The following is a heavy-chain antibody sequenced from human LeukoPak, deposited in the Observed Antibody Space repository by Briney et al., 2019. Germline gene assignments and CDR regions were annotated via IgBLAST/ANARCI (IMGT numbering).Heavy chain of an antibody. D-gene: IGHD2/OR15-2a*01. Sequence: GGSLRLSCAASGFTFSSYAMSWVRQAPGKGLEWVSYISSSGSTKYYADSVKGRFTISRDNARNSLYLQMNSLRAEDTAVYFCARGGLSIMGYWGQGALVTVSS. J-gene: IGHJ4*02. CDR2: ISSSGSTK. CDR3: ARGGLSIMGY. V-gene: IGHV3-48*01. CDR1: GFTFSSYA.